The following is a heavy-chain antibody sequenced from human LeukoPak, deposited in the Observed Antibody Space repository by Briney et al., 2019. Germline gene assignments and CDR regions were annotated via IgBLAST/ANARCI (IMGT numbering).Heavy chain of an antibody. V-gene: IGHV5-51*01. CDR2: IYPRDSDT. J-gene: IGHJ4*02. D-gene: IGHD6-13*01. CDR3: ARTQDRIAARS. CDR1: GYIFTSYL. Sequence: GESLKISCKGSGYIFTSYLIGWVRQMPGKGPEWMGIIYPRDSDTRYSPSFQGQVTISADKSIDTAYLQWSSLKASDTAIYYCARTQDRIAARSWGQGTLVTVSS.